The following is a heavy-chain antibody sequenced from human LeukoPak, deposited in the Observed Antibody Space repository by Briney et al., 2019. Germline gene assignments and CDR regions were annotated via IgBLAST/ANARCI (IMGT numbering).Heavy chain of an antibody. CDR2: ISGSGGST. J-gene: IGHJ4*02. D-gene: IGHD3-22*01. V-gene: IGHV3-23*01. Sequence: GGSLRLSCAASGFTFSSYAMSWVRQAPGKGLEWVSAISGSGGSTYYADSVKGRFTISRDNSKNTLYLQMNSLRAEDTAVYYCAKDGGPFANYYDSSGYFGDFDYWGQGTLVTVSS. CDR3: AKDGGPFANYYDSSGYFGDFDY. CDR1: GFTFSSYA.